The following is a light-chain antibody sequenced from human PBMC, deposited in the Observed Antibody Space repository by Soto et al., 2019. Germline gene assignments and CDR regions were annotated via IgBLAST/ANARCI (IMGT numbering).Light chain of an antibody. V-gene: IGKV3-20*01. Sequence: EIVLTHSPSTLSLSPGERATLSCRASQSVSSSYLAWYQQKPRQAPRLLIYGASSRATGIPDRFSGSGSGKDFTLALCRQEPEDLSVYYCQQYGGPRYTFGQGTKLEIK. J-gene: IGKJ2*01. CDR1: QSVSSSY. CDR3: QQYGGPRYT. CDR2: GAS.